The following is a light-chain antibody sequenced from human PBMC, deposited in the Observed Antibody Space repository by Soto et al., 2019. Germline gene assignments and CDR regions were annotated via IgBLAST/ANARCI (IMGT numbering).Light chain of an antibody. Sequence: EIVLTQYPGTLSLSPGERATLSCRASQSVSSNYLAWYQQKRGQAPRLLIYGASTRAPGIPDRFSGSGSGTDFTLTISRLEAEDFAVYYCQQYDSSLYTFGLGTKLEI. V-gene: IGKV3-20*01. CDR2: GAS. CDR3: QQYDSSLYT. CDR1: QSVSSNY. J-gene: IGKJ2*01.